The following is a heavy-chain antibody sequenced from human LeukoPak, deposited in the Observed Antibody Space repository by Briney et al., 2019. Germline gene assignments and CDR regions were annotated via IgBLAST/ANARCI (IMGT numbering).Heavy chain of an antibody. V-gene: IGHV1-8*01. CDR2: MNPNSGNT. CDR3: ARTSDSSGWYGEDAFDI. CDR1: GYTFTSYD. J-gene: IGHJ3*02. Sequence: ASVKVSCKASGYTFTSYDINWVRQATGQGLEWMGWMNPNSGNTGYAQKSQGRVTMTRNTSISTAYMELSSLRSEDTAVYYCARTSDSSGWYGEDAFDIWGQGTMVTVSS. D-gene: IGHD6-19*01.